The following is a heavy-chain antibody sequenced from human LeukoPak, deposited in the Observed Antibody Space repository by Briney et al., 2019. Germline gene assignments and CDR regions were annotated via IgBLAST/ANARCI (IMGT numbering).Heavy chain of an antibody. CDR3: ARVGTPVTTVDY. CDR1: GFTVSINY. J-gene: IGHJ4*02. V-gene: IGHV3-66*01. D-gene: IGHD4-17*01. CDR2: TYSDGST. Sequence: PGGSLRLSCAASGFTVSINYMTWVRQAPGKGLEWVSVTYSDGSTYYADSVKGRFTISRDNSKNTLYLQMSSLRAEDTAVYYCARVGTPVTTVDYWGQGTLVTVSS.